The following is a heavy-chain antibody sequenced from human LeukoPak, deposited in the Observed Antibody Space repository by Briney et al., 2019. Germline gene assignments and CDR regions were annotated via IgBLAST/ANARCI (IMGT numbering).Heavy chain of an antibody. CDR2: ISGSGGST. CDR3: AKERTPYYYDSSGYLLN. D-gene: IGHD3-22*01. CDR1: GFTFSSSA. V-gene: IGHV3-23*01. Sequence: GGSLRLSCAASGFTFSSSAMSWVRQAPGKGLEWVSAISGSGGSTYYADSVKGRFTISRDNSKNTLYLQMNSLRAEDTAVYYCAKERTPYYYDSSGYLLNWGQGTLVTVSS. J-gene: IGHJ4*02.